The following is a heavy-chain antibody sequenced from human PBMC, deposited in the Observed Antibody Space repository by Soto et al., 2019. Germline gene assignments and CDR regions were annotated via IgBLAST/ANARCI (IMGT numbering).Heavy chain of an antibody. D-gene: IGHD3-22*01. CDR3: ARARTNYYNTSDYDF. Sequence: ASVKVFCKASGYTFIGYYMHWVRQAPGQGLEWMGWINPNSGDTNYAQKFQGRVTMTRDTSISTAYTELSRLRFDDTAVYYCARARTNYYNTSDYDFWGQGTLVTVSS. CDR2: INPNSGDT. V-gene: IGHV1-2*02. CDR1: GYTFIGYY. J-gene: IGHJ4*02.